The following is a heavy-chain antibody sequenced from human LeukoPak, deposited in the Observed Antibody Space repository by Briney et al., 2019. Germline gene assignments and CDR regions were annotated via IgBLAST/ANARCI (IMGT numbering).Heavy chain of an antibody. CDR2: ISSSSRYI. CDR1: AFTFISTS. D-gene: IGHD4-17*01. CDR3: ARDLCGDYVDESSNWFDP. J-gene: IGHJ5*02. Sequence: GRSLRLSCAASAFTFISTSMNSVSQAPGKWLEWVSSISSSSRYITYAESAKARFTISRDKANTSLYLRMNSLRAEDTAVYYCARDLCGDYVDESSNWFDPWGQGALVTVSS. V-gene: IGHV3-21*06.